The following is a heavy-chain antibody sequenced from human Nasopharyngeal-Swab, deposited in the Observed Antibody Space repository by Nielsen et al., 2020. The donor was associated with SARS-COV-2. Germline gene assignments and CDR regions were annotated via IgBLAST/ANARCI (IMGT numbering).Heavy chain of an antibody. D-gene: IGHD3-16*01. CDR3: ARDGGYYHGDLVY. Sequence: LKISCAASGFTFSDYYMSWIRQAPGKGLEWVSYISSSGSTIYYADSVKGRFTISRDNAKNSLYLQMNSLRAEDTAVYYCARDGGYYHGDLVYWGQGTLVTVSS. CDR2: ISSSGSTI. CDR1: GFTFSDYY. V-gene: IGHV3-11*04. J-gene: IGHJ4*02.